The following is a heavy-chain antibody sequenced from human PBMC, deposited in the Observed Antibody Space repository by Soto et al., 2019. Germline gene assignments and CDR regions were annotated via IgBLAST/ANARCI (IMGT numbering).Heavy chain of an antibody. J-gene: IGHJ4*02. Sequence: QLQLQESGPGLVKPSETLSLTCSVSGGSISSSSYYWTWIRQPPGKGLEWIGSIYYTGKTYYKSSLKRRLTISVDTSKNRFSLNLSSVTAADTAIYYCGRLIHCSTTSCYFDYWGQGTLVTVSS. CDR1: GGSISSSSYY. V-gene: IGHV4-39*01. CDR3: GRLIHCSTTSCYFDY. D-gene: IGHD2-2*01. CDR2: IYYTGKT.